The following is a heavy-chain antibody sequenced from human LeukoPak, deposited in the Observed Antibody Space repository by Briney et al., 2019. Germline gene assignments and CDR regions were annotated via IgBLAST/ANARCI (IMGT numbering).Heavy chain of an antibody. J-gene: IGHJ4*02. CDR2: IDGSGGST. D-gene: IGHD2-15*01. CDR3: AKDSSFVGFYYFDY. CDR1: GFTFNNYA. Sequence: GGSLRLSCAASGFTFNNYAMSWVRQAPGRGLDLVSGIDGSGGSTYFADSVKGRFTISRDNSKNTLFLQMNSLRGEDTAVYYCAKDSSFVGFYYFDYWGQGTLVTVSS. V-gene: IGHV3-23*01.